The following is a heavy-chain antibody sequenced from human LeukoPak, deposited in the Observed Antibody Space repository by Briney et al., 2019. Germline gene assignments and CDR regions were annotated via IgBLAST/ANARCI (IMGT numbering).Heavy chain of an antibody. Sequence: GGSLRLSCAASGFTFSTYAMSWVRQAPGKGLEWVSTISGSGAGTYFADSVKGRFTISRDNAKNSLYLQMNSLRAEDTAVYYCARDRPERRNDYWGQGTLVTVSS. CDR2: ISGSGAGT. CDR1: GFTFSTYA. V-gene: IGHV3-23*01. J-gene: IGHJ4*02. D-gene: IGHD1-1*01. CDR3: ARDRPERRNDY.